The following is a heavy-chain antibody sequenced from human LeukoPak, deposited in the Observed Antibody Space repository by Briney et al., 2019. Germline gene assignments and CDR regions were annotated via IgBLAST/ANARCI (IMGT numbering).Heavy chain of an antibody. CDR2: IYSGGST. CDR1: GFIVSSNY. D-gene: IGHD3-22*01. Sequence: GGSLRLSCAASGFIVSSNYMSWVRQAPGQGLEWVSVIYSGGSTYYADSVKGRFTISRDNSKNTLYLQMNSLRAEDTAVYYCARDGFSSGYPYDAIDICGQGTTVTVSS. CDR3: ARDGFSSGYPYDAIDI. V-gene: IGHV3-53*01. J-gene: IGHJ3*02.